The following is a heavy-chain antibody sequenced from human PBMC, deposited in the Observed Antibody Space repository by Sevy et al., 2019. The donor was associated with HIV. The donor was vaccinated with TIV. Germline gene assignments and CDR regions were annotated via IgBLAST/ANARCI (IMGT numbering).Heavy chain of an antibody. CDR1: GFTFGSYW. D-gene: IGHD3-3*01. CDR3: ARLTYDFWSGYYNPYFDY. V-gene: IGHV3-7*01. Sequence: GESLKISCAASGFTFGSYWMSWVRQAPGKGLEWVANIKQDGSEKYYVDSVKGRFTISRDNAKNSLYLQMNSLRAEDTAVYYCARLTYDFWSGYYNPYFDYWGQGTLVTVSS. J-gene: IGHJ4*02. CDR2: IKQDGSEK.